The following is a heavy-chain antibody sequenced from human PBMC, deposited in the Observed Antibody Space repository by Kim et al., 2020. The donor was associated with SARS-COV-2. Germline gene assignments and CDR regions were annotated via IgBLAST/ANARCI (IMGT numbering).Heavy chain of an antibody. J-gene: IGHJ4*02. CDR1: GFTFSSYS. Sequence: GGSLRLSCAASGFTFSSYSMNWVRQAPGKGLEWVSYISSSSSSIYYANSVKGRFTISRDNAKTSLYLQMNSLRDEDTAVYYCARDQGYFDFWSGYSEQQLVNYFDYWGPGTLVTVSS. CDR2: ISSSSSSI. CDR3: ARDQGYFDFWSGYSEQQLVNYFDY. V-gene: IGHV3-48*02. D-gene: IGHD3-3*01.